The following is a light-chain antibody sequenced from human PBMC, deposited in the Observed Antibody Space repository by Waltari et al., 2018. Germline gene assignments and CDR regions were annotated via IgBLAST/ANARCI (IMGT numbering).Light chain of an antibody. CDR3: QQYYTIPVT. J-gene: IGKJ1*01. CDR2: WAA. Sequence: DIVMTQSPDSLAVSLGERATINCKSSQSVLYSPNNKNYLAWYQQKPGQPPKMLIYWAATRESGVPDRFSGSGFGTDFTLTISSLQAEDVAVYYCQQYYTIPVTFGQGTMVEIK. V-gene: IGKV4-1*01. CDR1: QSVLYSPNNKNY.